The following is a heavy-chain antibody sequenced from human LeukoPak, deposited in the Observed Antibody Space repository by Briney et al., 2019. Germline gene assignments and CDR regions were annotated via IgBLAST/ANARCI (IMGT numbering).Heavy chain of an antibody. CDR3: AKDPNREPYSGYDHFDY. J-gene: IGHJ4*02. CDR2: ISGSGGST. V-gene: IGHV3-23*01. Sequence: PRGSLRLSCAASGFTFSSYAMSWVRQAPGKGLEWVSAISGSGGSTYYADSVKGRFTISRDNSKNTLYLQMNSLRAEDTAVYYCAKDPNREPYSGYDHFDYWGQGTLVTVSS. CDR1: GFTFSSYA. D-gene: IGHD5-12*01.